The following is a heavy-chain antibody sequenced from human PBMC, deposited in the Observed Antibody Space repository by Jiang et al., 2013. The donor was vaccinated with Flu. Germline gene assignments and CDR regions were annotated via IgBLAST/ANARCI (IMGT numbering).Heavy chain of an antibody. CDR3: ARIPGREKNSGRPRGFDY. V-gene: IGHV1-2*02. Sequence: QSGAEVKKPGASVKVSCKASGYTFTGYYMHWVRQAPGQGLEWMGWINPNSGGTNYAQKFQGRVTMTRDTSISTAYMELSRLRSDDTAVYYCARIPGREKNSGRPRGFDYWGQGTLVT. CDR1: GYTFTGYY. D-gene: IGHD5-12*01. CDR2: INPNSGGT. J-gene: IGHJ4*02.